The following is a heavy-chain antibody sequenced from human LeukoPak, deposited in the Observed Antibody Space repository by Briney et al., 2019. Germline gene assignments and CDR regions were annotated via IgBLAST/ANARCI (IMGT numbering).Heavy chain of an antibody. CDR3: AKAPIVGATRDDY. CDR1: GFAFGSEA. D-gene: IGHD1-26*01. Sequence: GGSLRLSCAVSGFAFGSEAMSWVRQSPARGLEWVASISPGGGTIYYADYVKGRFTISRDNSKNTLYLQMNSLRAEDTAVYYCAKAPIVGATRDDYWGQGTLVTVSS. V-gene: IGHV3-23*01. CDR2: ISPGGGTI. J-gene: IGHJ4*02.